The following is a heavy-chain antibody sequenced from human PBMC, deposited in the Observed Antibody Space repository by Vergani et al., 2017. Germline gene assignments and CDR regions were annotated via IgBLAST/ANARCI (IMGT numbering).Heavy chain of an antibody. J-gene: IGHJ4*02. CDR3: AKDGWVLWFGELLRGY. D-gene: IGHD3-10*01. Sequence: QVQLVESGGGVVQPGRSLRLSCAASGFTFSSYCMHWVRQAPGKGLEWVAVISYDGSNKYYADSVKGRFTISRDNSKNTLYLQMNSLRAEDTAVYYCAKDGWVLWFGELLRGYWGQGTLVTVSS. V-gene: IGHV3-30*18. CDR1: GFTFSSYC. CDR2: ISYDGSNK.